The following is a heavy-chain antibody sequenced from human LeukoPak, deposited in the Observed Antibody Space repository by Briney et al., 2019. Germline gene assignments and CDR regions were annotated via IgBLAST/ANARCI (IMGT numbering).Heavy chain of an antibody. CDR1: GYTFTSYG. CDR3: ARVKERYYYYGMDV. J-gene: IGHJ6*02. Sequence: ASVRVSCKASGYTFTSYGISWVRQAPGQGLEWMGWISAYNGNTNYAQKLQGRVTMTTDTSTSTACMELRSLRSDDTAVYYCARVKERYYYYGMDVWGQGTTVTVSS. CDR2: ISAYNGNT. V-gene: IGHV1-18*01.